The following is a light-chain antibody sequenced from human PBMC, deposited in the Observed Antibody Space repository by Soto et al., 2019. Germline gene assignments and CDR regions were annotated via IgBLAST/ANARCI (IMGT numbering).Light chain of an antibody. J-gene: IGLJ3*02. CDR2: EVS. CDR1: SSDVGAYDY. CDR3: SSYTSSNTWV. V-gene: IGLV2-14*01. Sequence: QSALPQPASVSGSPGQSITISCTGTSSDVGAYDYVSWYQQHPGKAPKLMISEVSNRPSGVSDRFSGSKSGNTASLTISGLQADDEADYYCSSYTSSNTWVFGGGTKVTVL.